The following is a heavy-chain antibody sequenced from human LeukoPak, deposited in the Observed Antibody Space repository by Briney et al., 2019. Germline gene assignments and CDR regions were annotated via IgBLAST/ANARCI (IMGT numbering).Heavy chain of an antibody. CDR1: GGSISSYY. CDR3: ARADTDYYDSSGFDI. J-gene: IGHJ3*02. D-gene: IGHD3-22*01. V-gene: IGHV4-4*07. Sequence: SETLSLTCTVSGGSISSYYWNWIRQPAGKGLEWIGRIYTSGSTNYNPSLKSRVTMSVDTSKNQLSLKLSSVTAADTAVYYCARADTDYYDSSGFDIWGQGTMVTVSS. CDR2: IYTSGST.